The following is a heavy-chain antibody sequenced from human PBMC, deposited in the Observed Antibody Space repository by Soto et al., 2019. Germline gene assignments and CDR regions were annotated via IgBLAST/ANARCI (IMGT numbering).Heavy chain of an antibody. J-gene: IGHJ4*02. CDR2: IYYSGST. V-gene: IGHV4-59*08. CDR1: GGSISSYY. Sequence: SETLSLTCTVAGGSISSYYWSWIRQPPGKGLEWIGYIYYSGSTNYNPSLKSRVTISIDTSKNQFSLTLTSVTAADTGVYYCATHKSLGPFDSWGQGTLVTVSS. D-gene: IGHD7-27*01. CDR3: ATHKSLGPFDS.